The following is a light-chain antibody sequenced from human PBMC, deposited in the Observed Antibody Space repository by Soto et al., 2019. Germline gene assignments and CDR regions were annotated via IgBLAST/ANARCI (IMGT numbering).Light chain of an antibody. CDR1: QSISSY. Sequence: DIQMTQSPSSLSASVGDRVTITCRASQSISSYLNWYQQKPGKAPKLLIYAASSLQSGVPSRFSGSGSGTDFTLTISRLQPEDFATYYCQQSYSTETFGPGTKVEIK. CDR3: QQSYSTET. J-gene: IGKJ1*01. V-gene: IGKV1-39*01. CDR2: AAS.